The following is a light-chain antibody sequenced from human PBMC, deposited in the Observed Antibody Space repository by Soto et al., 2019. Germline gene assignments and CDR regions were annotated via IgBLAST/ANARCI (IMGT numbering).Light chain of an antibody. CDR1: QSFHTNY. CDR3: QHHDRTPGFT. V-gene: IGKV3-20*01. J-gene: IGKJ4*01. Sequence: EIVLTQSPGTLSLSPGERATLSCRASQSFHTNYLAWYQHRPGQAPRLLIYGASIRASGIPERFSGRGSDTDFTLNIGRMEPEDSAVYYCQHHDRTPGFTFGGGTKIEIK. CDR2: GAS.